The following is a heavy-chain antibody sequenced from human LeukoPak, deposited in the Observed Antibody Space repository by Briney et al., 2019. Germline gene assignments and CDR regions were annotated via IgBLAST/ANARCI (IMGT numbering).Heavy chain of an antibody. CDR2: IIPIFGIA. D-gene: IGHD3-22*01. CDR3: AKETTYYYDNSGFLGFQH. V-gene: IGHV1-69*17. J-gene: IGHJ1*01. Sequence: GASVKVSCKASGGTFSSYGMSWVRQAPGQGLEWMGRIIPIFGIANYAQKFQGRVTITADKSTSTAYMELSSLRSEDTAVYYCAKETTYYYDNSGFLGFQHWGQGTLVTVSS. CDR1: GGTFSSYG.